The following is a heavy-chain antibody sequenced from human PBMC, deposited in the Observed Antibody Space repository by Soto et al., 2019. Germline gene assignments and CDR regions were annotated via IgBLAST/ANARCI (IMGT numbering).Heavy chain of an antibody. CDR2: ISGSDDST. CDR3: AKVIVVVPAVNNYYMDV. D-gene: IGHD2-2*01. J-gene: IGHJ6*03. V-gene: IGHV3-23*01. CDR1: EFTFADYA. Sequence: EVQLLESGGGLVQPGGSLRLSCAASEFTFADYAMTWVRQAPGKGLEWVSAISGSDDSTYYADCVKGRFTISRDNSKRPMFLQMNSLRVEDTAVYYCAKVIVVVPAVNNYYMDVWGKGTTVTVSS.